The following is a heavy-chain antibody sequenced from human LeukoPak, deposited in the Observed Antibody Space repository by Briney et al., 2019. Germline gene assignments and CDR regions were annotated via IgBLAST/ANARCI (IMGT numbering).Heavy chain of an antibody. Sequence: PGGSLRLSCTASGLTISNYWMSWVRQAPGKGLEWVANIKQDGNEKYYVDSVKGRFTISRDNAKNSLYLQMNSLRVEDTAVYYCARGGGSFYNYWGQGTLVTVSS. CDR1: GLTISNYW. J-gene: IGHJ4*02. CDR2: IKQDGNEK. CDR3: ARGGGSFYNY. D-gene: IGHD2-15*01. V-gene: IGHV3-7*04.